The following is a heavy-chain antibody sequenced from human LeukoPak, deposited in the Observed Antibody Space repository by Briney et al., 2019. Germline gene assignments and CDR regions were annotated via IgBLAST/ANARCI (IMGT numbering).Heavy chain of an antibody. CDR3: ARAKVGYSYGYFDY. V-gene: IGHV4-4*07. CDR1: GGSISSYY. CDR2: IYTSGST. D-gene: IGHD5-18*01. J-gene: IGHJ4*02. Sequence: TSETLSLTCTVSGGSISSYYWSWIRQPAGKGLEWIGRIYTSGSTNYNPSLKSRVTMSVDTSKNQFSLKLSSVTAADTAVYYCARAKVGYSYGYFDYWGQGTLVTVSS.